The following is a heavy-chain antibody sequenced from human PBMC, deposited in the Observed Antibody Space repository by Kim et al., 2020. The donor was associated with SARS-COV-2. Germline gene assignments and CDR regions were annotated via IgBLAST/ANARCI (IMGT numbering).Heavy chain of an antibody. CDR2: IYYSGST. CDR1: GGSISSYY. CDR3: AGTGITGTTETNYYYYYGMDV. V-gene: IGHV4-59*13. J-gene: IGHJ6*02. D-gene: IGHD1-7*01. Sequence: SETLSLTCTVSGGSISSYYWSWIRQPPGKGLEWIGYIYYSGSTNYNPSLKSRVTISVDTSKNQFSLKLSSVTAADTAVYYCAGTGITGTTETNYYYYYGMDVWGQGTTGTVSS.